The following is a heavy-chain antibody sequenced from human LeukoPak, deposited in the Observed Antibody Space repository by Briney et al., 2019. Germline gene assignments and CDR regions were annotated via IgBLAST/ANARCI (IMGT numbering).Heavy chain of an antibody. CDR1: GYTFTSYG. V-gene: IGHV1-18*01. J-gene: IGHJ4*02. D-gene: IGHD2-21*02. Sequence: GASVKVSCKASGYTFTSYGISWVRQAPGQGLEWMGWISAYNGNTNYAQKLQGRVTMTTDTSTSTAYMELRSPRSDDTAVYYCARVRELLAYCGGDCYFDYWGQGTLVTVSS. CDR2: ISAYNGNT. CDR3: ARVRELLAYCGGDCYFDY.